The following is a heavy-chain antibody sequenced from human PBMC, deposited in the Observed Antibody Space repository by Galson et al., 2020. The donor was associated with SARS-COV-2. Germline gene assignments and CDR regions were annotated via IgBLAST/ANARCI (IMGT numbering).Heavy chain of an antibody. CDR2: ISSSCRTI. CDR1: GFTFSNYE. J-gene: IGHJ4*02. V-gene: IGHV3-48*03. Sequence: GSLRLSCAASGFTFSNYEMNWVRQAQGKGLEWVSYISSSCRTIHYADSVKDRFTISRDNATSSQSLQMNSRRAEDTAVYYCARLDADGPGYSRQGTLVTVSS. CDR3: ARLDADGPGY.